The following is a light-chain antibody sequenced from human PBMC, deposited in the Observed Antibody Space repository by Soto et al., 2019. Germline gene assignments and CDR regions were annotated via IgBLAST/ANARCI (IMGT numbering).Light chain of an antibody. V-gene: IGKV1-8*01. Sequence: AIRMTQSPSSFSASTGDRVTITCRASQGISRYLAWYQQKPGKAPKLLIYAASTLQIGLPSRFSGSGSGTDFTLTISCLQSEDFATYYCQQYYSYPLTFGGGTKVEIK. J-gene: IGKJ4*01. CDR1: QGISRY. CDR2: AAS. CDR3: QQYYSYPLT.